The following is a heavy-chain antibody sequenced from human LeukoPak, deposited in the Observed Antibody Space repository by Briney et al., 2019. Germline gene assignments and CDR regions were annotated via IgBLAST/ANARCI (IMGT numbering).Heavy chain of an antibody. D-gene: IGHD6-6*01. CDR3: ARALARPYYYYYGMDV. CDR2: INPNSGGT. J-gene: IGHJ6*02. CDR1: GYTFTGYY. V-gene: IGHV1-2*04. Sequence: ASVKVCCKAAGYTFTGYYMHWVRQAPGQGLEWMGWINPNSGGTNYAQKFQGWVTMTRDTSISTACMYLSRLRSDHTAVYYCARALARPYYYYYGMDVWGQGTTVTVSS.